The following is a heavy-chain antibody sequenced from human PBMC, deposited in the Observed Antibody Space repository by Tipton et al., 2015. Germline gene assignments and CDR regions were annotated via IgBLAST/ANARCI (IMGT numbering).Heavy chain of an antibody. CDR3: ARGVNLSSMVARKRAFDI. V-gene: IGHV4-61*01. CDR1: GGSVSSGSYY. D-gene: IGHD2-15*01. Sequence: TLSLTCIVSGGSVSSGSYYWSWIRQPPGKGLEWIGYISYSGSTNYNPSLKSRVTISVDTSKKQFSLKLSSVTAADTAVYYCARGVNLSSMVARKRAFDIWGQGTMGTVSS. J-gene: IGHJ3*02. CDR2: ISYSGST.